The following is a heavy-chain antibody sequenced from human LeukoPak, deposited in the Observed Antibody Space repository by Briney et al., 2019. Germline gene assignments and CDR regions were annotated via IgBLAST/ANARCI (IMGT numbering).Heavy chain of an antibody. Sequence: SETLSLTCTVSGGSISSYYWSWIRQPPGKGLEWIGYIYYSGSTNYNPSLKSRVTISVDTSKNQFSLKLSSVTAADTAVYYCARAPPYCSSTSCYGGGNWFDPWGQGTLVTVSS. D-gene: IGHD2-2*01. V-gene: IGHV4-59*01. J-gene: IGHJ5*02. CDR3: ARAPPYCSSTSCYGGGNWFDP. CDR1: GGSISSYY. CDR2: IYYSGST.